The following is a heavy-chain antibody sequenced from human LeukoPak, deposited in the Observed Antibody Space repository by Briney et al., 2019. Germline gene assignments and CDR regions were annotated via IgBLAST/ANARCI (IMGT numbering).Heavy chain of an antibody. CDR1: GDSVSNDNAV. J-gene: IGHJ5*02. V-gene: IGHV6-1*01. CDR2: TYYRSRWNY. Sequence: SQTLSLTCAISGDSVSNDNAVWKWIRQSPSRGLEWLGRTYYRSRWNYDYAGSVKGRMTINPDTSKNQFSLQLNSVAPEDTALYYCARGLMATGFDPWGQGTLVTVSS. D-gene: IGHD5-24*01. CDR3: ARGLMATGFDP.